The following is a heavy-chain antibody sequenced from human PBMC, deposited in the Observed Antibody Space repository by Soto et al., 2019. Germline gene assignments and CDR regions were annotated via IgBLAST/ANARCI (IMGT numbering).Heavy chain of an antibody. CDR3: ARGDRGAFDL. CDR2: IHSDGSST. D-gene: IGHD1-26*01. J-gene: IGHJ3*01. Sequence: LRLSCAASGFTFSYYWMHWVRQAPGKGLVWVSRIHSDGSSTTYADFVKGRFIISRDNARNTVDLQMNSVRVEDTAVYYCARGDRGAFDLWGQGTVVTVSS. CDR1: GFTFSYYW. V-gene: IGHV3-74*01.